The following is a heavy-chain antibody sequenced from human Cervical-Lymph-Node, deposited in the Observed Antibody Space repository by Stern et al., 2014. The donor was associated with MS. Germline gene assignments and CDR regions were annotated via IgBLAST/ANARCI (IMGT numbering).Heavy chain of an antibody. CDR2: IIPMFGTT. D-gene: IGHD6-13*01. CDR3: VRDQGGIADS. J-gene: IGHJ5*01. V-gene: IGHV1-69*01. CDR1: GGSFSSID. Sequence: MQLVESGAEVKKPGSSMKVSCKASGGSFSSIDISWVRQAPGQGLEWLGGIIPMFGTTNYAQKVQGRVTIVADESTNTVNMELRSLRSEDTAVYYCVRDQGGIADSWGQGTLVTVSS.